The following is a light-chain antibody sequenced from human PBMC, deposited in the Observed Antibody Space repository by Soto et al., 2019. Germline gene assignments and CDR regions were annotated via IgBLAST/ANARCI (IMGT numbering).Light chain of an antibody. V-gene: IGLV2-14*01. Sequence: QSALTQPASVSGSPGQSITISCTGTSSDVGGYNFVSWYQQHPGKAPKLMIYVVTNRPSGVSNRFSGSKSGNTASLTISGLQAEDEADYYCSSYTSGSTWVFGGGTQLTVL. J-gene: IGLJ3*02. CDR3: SSYTSGSTWV. CDR2: VVT. CDR1: SSDVGGYNF.